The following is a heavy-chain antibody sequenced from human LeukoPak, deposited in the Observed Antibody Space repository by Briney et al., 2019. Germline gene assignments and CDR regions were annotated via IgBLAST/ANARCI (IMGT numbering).Heavy chain of an antibody. CDR1: GGSFSGYY. V-gene: IGHV4-34*01. Sequence: PSETLSFSCAVYGGSFSGYYWSWIRQPAGKGLEWIGEINHSGSTNYNPSLKSRVTISVDTSKNQSSLKLSSVTAADAAVYYCASGYSSGWYPWYFDLWGRGTLVTVSS. CDR3: ASGYSSGWYPWYFDL. D-gene: IGHD6-19*01. J-gene: IGHJ2*01. CDR2: INHSGST.